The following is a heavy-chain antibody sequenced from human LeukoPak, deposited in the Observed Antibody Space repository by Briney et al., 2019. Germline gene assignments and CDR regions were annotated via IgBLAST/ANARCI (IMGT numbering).Heavy chain of an antibody. CDR3: ARVETYYGSGTYSRHFFDI. D-gene: IGHD3-10*01. J-gene: IGHJ4*02. CDR2: ISAYNGYT. Sequence: ASVKVSCKASGYSFTTYAVTWVRQAPGQGLEWMGWISAYNGYTKYAQKFQDRVTMSTETSTTTAYLEVRSLRSDDTAVYYCARVETYYGSGTYSRHFFDIWGQGTLVTVSS. CDR1: GYSFTTYA. V-gene: IGHV1-18*01.